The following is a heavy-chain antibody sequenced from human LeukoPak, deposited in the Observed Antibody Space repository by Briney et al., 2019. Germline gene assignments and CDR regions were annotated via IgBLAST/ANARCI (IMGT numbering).Heavy chain of an antibody. CDR3: ARGLGYGESY. Sequence: GGSLRLSCAASGFTFSSYNMPWVRQAPGKGLEWVSSITSGSRIYYADSMKGRFTISRDIAKNSLYLQMNSLRVEDTAVYYCARGLGYGESYWGQGTLVTVSS. CDR1: GFTFSSYN. CDR2: ITSGSRI. J-gene: IGHJ4*02. D-gene: IGHD4-17*01. V-gene: IGHV3-21*01.